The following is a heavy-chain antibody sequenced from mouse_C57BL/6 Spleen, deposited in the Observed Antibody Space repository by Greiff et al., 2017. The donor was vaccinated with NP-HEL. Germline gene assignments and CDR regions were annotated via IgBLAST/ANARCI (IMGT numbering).Heavy chain of an antibody. CDR1: GYTFTSYG. V-gene: IGHV1-72*01. Sequence: QVQLQQPGAELVKPGASVKLSCKASGYTFTSYGMHWVKQGPGRGLEWIGRIDRNSGGTKYNEKFKSKATLTVDKPPSTAYMQLNSLTSEESAVYYCARLVYDYGGSWFAYWGQGTLVTVSA. CDR2: IDRNSGGT. D-gene: IGHD2-4*01. J-gene: IGHJ3*01. CDR3: ARLVYDYGGSWFAY.